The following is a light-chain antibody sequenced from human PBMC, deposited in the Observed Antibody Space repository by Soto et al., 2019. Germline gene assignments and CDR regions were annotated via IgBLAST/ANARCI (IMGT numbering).Light chain of an antibody. Sequence: DIQMTQSPSSLSASVGARVTISCQASQDIGDSLNWYQQKEGRTPKLLIYDSLHLEPGVPSRFSGSRSGTRFSLTISSMQPEYVATYFCQQYGSLPITFGQGTQL. CDR2: DSL. CDR1: QDIGDS. J-gene: IGKJ5*01. CDR3: QQYGSLPIT. V-gene: IGKV1-33*01.